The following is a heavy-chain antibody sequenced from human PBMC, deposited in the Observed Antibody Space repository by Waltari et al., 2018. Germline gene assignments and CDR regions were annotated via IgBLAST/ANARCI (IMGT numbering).Heavy chain of an antibody. CDR3: ARGNYEFWSAHAFDI. CDR2: LYHSGSI. V-gene: IGHV4-38-2*02. CDR1: GYSIRSGYF. J-gene: IGHJ3*02. Sequence: QVQLQESGPGLVKPSETLSLTCSVSGYSIRSGYFWGWIRQPPGKGLEWIGSLYHSGSISSHPSLKNRVDLSFETSKNQFSLKLISVTAADTAVYFCARGNYEFWSAHAFDIWGQGTMVAVSS. D-gene: IGHD3-3*01.